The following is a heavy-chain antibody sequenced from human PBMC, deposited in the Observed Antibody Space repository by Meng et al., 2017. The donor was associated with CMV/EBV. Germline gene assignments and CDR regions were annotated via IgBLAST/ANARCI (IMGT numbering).Heavy chain of an antibody. D-gene: IGHD4-11*01. CDR2: ISGSGGST. CDR1: GFTVSSNY. Sequence: GESLKISCAASGFTVSSNYMSWVRQAPGKGLEWVSAISGSGGSTYYADSVKGRFTISRDNSKNTLYLQMNSLRAEDTAVYYCAKDPYSNYARPYWGQGTLVTVSS. J-gene: IGHJ4*02. V-gene: IGHV3-23*01. CDR3: AKDPYSNYARPY.